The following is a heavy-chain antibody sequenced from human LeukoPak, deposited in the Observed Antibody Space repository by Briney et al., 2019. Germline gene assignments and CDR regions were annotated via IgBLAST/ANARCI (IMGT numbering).Heavy chain of an antibody. V-gene: IGHV3-30*04. CDR1: GFAFSSYA. Sequence: GGSLRLSCAASGFAFSSYAMHWVRQAPGKGLEWVAVISYDGSNKYYADSVKGRFTISRDNAKNSLYLQMNSLRAEDTAVYYCAELGITMIGGVWGKGTTVTISS. J-gene: IGHJ6*04. D-gene: IGHD3-10*02. CDR3: AELGITMIGGV. CDR2: ISYDGSNK.